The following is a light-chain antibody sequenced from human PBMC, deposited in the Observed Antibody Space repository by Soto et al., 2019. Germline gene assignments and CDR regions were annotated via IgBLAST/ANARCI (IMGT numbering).Light chain of an antibody. J-gene: IGKJ4*01. V-gene: IGKV3-15*01. Sequence: EIVMTQSPATLSVSPGERATLSCRASQSVTSNFAWYQQKPGQAPRLLIYAASTRATGIPARFSGSGSGTEFTLTISSLHSEDFAVYYCQQYNNWPPNFGGGTKVEIK. CDR1: QSVTSN. CDR2: AAS. CDR3: QQYNNWPPN.